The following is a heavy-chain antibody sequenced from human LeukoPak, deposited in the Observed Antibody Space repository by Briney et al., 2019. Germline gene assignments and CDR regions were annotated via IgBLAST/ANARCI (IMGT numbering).Heavy chain of an antibody. CDR2: INPNSGGT. CDR3: ARWGGYYYDSGGYYPGNWFDP. Sequence: ASVKVSCKASGYTFTGYYMHWVRQAPGQGLERMGWINPNSGGTNYAQKFQGRVTITADKSTSTAYMELSSLRSEDTAVYYCARWGGYYYDSGGYYPGNWFDPWGQGTLVTVSS. J-gene: IGHJ5*02. CDR1: GYTFTGYY. D-gene: IGHD3-22*01. V-gene: IGHV1-2*02.